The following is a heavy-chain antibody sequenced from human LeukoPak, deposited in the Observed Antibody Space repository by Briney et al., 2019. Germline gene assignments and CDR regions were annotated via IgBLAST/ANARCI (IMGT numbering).Heavy chain of an antibody. Sequence: GGSLRLSCAASGFTFSSYEMNWVRQAPGKGLEWVSYISSSGSTIYYADSVKGRFTISRDNAKNSLYLQMNSLRAEDTAVYYCARASWELPDDFDYWGQGTLVTVSS. CDR2: ISSSGSTI. D-gene: IGHD1-26*01. J-gene: IGHJ4*02. CDR1: GFTFSSYE. CDR3: ARASWELPDDFDY. V-gene: IGHV3-48*03.